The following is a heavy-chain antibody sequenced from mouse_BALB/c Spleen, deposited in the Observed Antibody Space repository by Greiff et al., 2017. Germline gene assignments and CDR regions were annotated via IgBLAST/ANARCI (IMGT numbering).Heavy chain of an antibody. CDR3: ARRTSTAHWDFDV. D-gene: IGHD1-2*01. V-gene: IGHV1-14*01. CDR1: GYTFTSYV. CDR2: INPYNDGT. Sequence: VQLKESGPELVKPGASVKMSCKASGYTFTSYVMHWVKQKPGQGLEWIGYINPYNDGTKYNEKFKGKATLTSDKSSSTAYMELSSLTSEDSAVYDCARRTSTAHWDFDVWGAGTTVTVSS. J-gene: IGHJ1*01.